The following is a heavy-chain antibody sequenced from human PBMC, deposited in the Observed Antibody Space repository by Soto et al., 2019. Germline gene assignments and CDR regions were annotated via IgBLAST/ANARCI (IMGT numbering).Heavy chain of an antibody. CDR2: IYYSGST. D-gene: IGHD4-17*01. CDR3: GSGLVTTLHY. J-gene: IGHJ4*02. CDR1: GGSISSYY. Sequence: SETLSLTCTVSGGSISSYYWSWIRQPPGKGLEWIGYIYYSGSTNYNPSLKSRVTISVDTSKNQFSLKLSSVTAADTAVYYCGSGLVTTLHYWGQGTLVTVSS. V-gene: IGHV4-59*01.